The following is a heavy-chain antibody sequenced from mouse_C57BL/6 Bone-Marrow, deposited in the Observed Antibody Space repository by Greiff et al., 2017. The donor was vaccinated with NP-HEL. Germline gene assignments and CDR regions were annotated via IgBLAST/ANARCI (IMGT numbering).Heavy chain of an antibody. V-gene: IGHV1-63*01. D-gene: IGHD1-1*01. CDR2: IYPGGGYT. CDR3: VRLCIFFSSSRSLFSALGS. CDR1: GYTFTNYW. Sequence: VQLVESGAELVRPGTSVKMSCKASGYTFTNYWIGWAKQRPGHGLEWIGDIYPGGGYTDYNEKFKGKATLTADKSSSTAYLQISRLTSEDSAIYYSVRLCIFFSSSRSLFSALGSWGQGTSVSVSS. J-gene: IGHJ4*01.